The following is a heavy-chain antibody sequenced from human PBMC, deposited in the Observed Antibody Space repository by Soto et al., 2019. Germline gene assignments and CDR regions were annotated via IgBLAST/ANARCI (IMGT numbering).Heavy chain of an antibody. J-gene: IGHJ4*02. CDR3: AKDFGYCTNGVCYTGSFDY. V-gene: IGHV3-30*18. CDR1: GFTFSSYG. Sequence: VGSLRLSCAASGFTFSSYGMHWVRQAPGKGLEWVAVISYDGSNKYYADSVKGRFTISRDNSKNTLYLQMNSLRAEDTAVYYCAKDFGYCTNGVCYTGSFDYWGQGTLVTV. CDR2: ISYDGSNK. D-gene: IGHD2-8*01.